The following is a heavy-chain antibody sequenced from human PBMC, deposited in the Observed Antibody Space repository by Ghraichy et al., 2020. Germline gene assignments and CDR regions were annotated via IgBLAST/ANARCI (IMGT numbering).Heavy chain of an antibody. CDR3: AVLAYYYDSSGAKTYYFDY. Sequence: SETLSLTCAVYGGSFSGYYWSWIRQPPGKGLEWIGEINHSGSTNYNPSLKSRVTISVDTSKNQFSLKLSSVTAADTAVYYCAVLAYYYDSSGAKTYYFDYWGQGTLVTVSS. V-gene: IGHV4-34*01. J-gene: IGHJ4*02. CDR1: GGSFSGYY. CDR2: INHSGST. D-gene: IGHD3-22*01.